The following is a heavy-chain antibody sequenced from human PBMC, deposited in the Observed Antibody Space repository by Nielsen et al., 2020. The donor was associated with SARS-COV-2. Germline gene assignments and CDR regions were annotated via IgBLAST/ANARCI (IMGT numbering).Heavy chain of an antibody. CDR3: ARDSSPATNFYFYMDV. CDR2: ISYNGKT. CDR1: GGSVSSASYY. J-gene: IGHJ6*03. V-gene: IGHV4-61*01. D-gene: IGHD6-6*01. Sequence: SETLSLTCTVSGGSVSSASYYWSWIRQPPGKGLEWIGFISYNGKTNYNPSLKSRVTISVLTSKNQFSLRLSSVTAADTAVYYCARDSSPATNFYFYMDVWGKGTTVTVSS.